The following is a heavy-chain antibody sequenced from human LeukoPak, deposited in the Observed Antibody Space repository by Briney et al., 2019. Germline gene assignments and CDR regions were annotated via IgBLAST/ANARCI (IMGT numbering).Heavy chain of an antibody. V-gene: IGHV3-23*01. Sequence: GGSLRLSCAASGIVYSNTAMNWARQSPGRGLEWVSAISGGGERTFYADSVKGRFTISRDNSKNMVYPQVNSLRADDTAIYYCGKDGGQYSSGPEFDPRGQGALVTVSS. CDR2: ISGGGERT. D-gene: IGHD6-19*01. CDR3: GKDGGQYSSGPEFDP. CDR1: GIVYSNTA. J-gene: IGHJ5*02.